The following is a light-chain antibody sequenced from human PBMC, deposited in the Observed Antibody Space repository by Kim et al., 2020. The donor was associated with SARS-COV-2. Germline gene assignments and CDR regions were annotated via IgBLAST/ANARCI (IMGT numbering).Light chain of an antibody. V-gene: IGKV1-5*03. Sequence: ASVGDRVTITCRASQSISSWLAWYQQKPGKAPNLLIYHESSLESGVPSRFSGSQSGTEFTLSIGSLQPDDFATYYCQQYNTYPLTFGGGTKVDIK. J-gene: IGKJ4*01. CDR3: QQYNTYPLT. CDR2: HES. CDR1: QSISSW.